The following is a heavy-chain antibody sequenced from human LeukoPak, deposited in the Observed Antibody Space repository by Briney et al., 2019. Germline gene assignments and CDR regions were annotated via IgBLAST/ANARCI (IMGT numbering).Heavy chain of an antibody. CDR2: IIPIFGTA. J-gene: IGHJ4*02. CDR1: GGTFSSYA. Sequence: SVKVSCKASGGTFSSYAISWVRQAPGQGLEWMGGIIPIFGTANYAQKFQGRVTITTDESTSAAYMELSSLRSEDTAVYYCARTVVGAATFDYWGQGTLVTVSS. D-gene: IGHD2-15*01. CDR3: ARTVVGAATFDY. V-gene: IGHV1-69*05.